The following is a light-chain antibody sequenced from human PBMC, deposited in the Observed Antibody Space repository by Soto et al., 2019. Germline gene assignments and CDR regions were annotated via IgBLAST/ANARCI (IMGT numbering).Light chain of an antibody. V-gene: IGKV3-20*01. J-gene: IGKJ4*01. CDR3: QQYFDVPFT. CDR2: WAS. CDR1: QSVSSSY. Sequence: EIVLTQSPGTLSLSPGERATLSCRASQSVSSSYLAWYQQKPGQPPQLIIYWASTRESGVPERFSGSGSGTDFTLTISSLEAEDVAFYWCQQYFDVPFTFGGGTKVEI.